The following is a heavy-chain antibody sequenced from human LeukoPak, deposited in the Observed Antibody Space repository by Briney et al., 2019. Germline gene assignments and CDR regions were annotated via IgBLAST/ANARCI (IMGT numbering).Heavy chain of an antibody. J-gene: IGHJ4*02. CDR3: TTGQKRGPKYSSSWYYFDY. CDR2: IKSKTDGGTT. D-gene: IGHD6-13*01. Sequence: GGSLRLSCAASGFTFSNAWMSWVRQGPGKGLEWVGRIKSKTDGGTTDYAAPVKGRFTISRDDSKNTLYLQMNSLKTEDTAVYCCTTGQKRGPKYSSSWYYFDYWGQGTLVTVSS. V-gene: IGHV3-15*01. CDR1: GFTFSNAW.